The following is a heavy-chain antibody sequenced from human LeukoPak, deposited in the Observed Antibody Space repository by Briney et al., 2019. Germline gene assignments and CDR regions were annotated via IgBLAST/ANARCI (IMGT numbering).Heavy chain of an antibody. V-gene: IGHV3-23*01. J-gene: IGHJ4*02. Sequence: PGGSLRLSCAASGFTFSSSAMSWVRQAPGKGLEWVSAISNNGGYTYYADSVQGRFTISRDNSKSTLCLQMNSLRAEDTAVYYCAKQLGYCSDGSCYFPYWGQGTLVNVSS. CDR2: ISNNGGYT. CDR1: GFTFSSSA. CDR3: AKQLGYCSDGSCYFPY. D-gene: IGHD2-15*01.